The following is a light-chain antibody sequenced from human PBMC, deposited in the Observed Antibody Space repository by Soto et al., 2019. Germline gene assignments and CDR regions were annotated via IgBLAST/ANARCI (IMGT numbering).Light chain of an antibody. Sequence: QAVVTQPPSVSGAPGQRVTISCNGSSSNIGAGFEVHWYQQFPGTAPKLLIYGDTIRPSGVPDRFSGSKSGTSASLAITGLQAEDEADYYCQSFWLFGGGTKLTVL. CDR3: QSFWL. V-gene: IGLV1-40*01. J-gene: IGLJ2*01. CDR1: SSNIGAGFE. CDR2: GDT.